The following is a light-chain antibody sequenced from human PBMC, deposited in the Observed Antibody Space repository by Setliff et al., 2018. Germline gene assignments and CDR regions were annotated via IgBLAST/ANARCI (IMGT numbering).Light chain of an antibody. CDR2: DVS. J-gene: IGLJ1*01. CDR1: NSDVGGYNY. V-gene: IGLV2-14*01. Sequence: QSVLTQPAAVSGSPGQSITISCAGTNSDVGGYNYVSWYQQYPGKAPKLIIYDVSSRPSGVSNRFSGSKAGYTASLTISGLQAEDEADYYCSAYTSRSTYVFGSGTKVTVL. CDR3: SAYTSRSTYV.